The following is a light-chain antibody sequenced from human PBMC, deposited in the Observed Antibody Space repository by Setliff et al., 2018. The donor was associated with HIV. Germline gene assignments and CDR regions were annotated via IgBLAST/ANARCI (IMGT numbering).Light chain of an antibody. J-gene: IGLJ1*01. CDR1: SSDIGRYNL. CDR3: CSNTGSNTYV. V-gene: IGLV2-23*01. CDR2: QAT. Sequence: QSVLTQPASVSGSPGQSITISCTGTSSDIGRYNLVSWYQQYPGKAPKLMIYQATKRPSGVSNRFSGSKSGNTASLTISGLQAEDKADYYCCSNTGSNTYVFGSGTKV.